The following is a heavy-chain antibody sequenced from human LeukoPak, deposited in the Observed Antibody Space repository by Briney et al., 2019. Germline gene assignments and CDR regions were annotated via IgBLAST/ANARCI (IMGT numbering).Heavy chain of an antibody. CDR3: ARVRGWFGELRGYMDV. Sequence: ASVKVSCKASGYTFTGYYMHWVRQAPGQGLEWMGWINPNSGGTNCAQKFQGRVTMTRDTSISTAYMELSSLRSEDTAVYYCARVRGWFGELRGYMDVWGKGTTVTVSS. J-gene: IGHJ6*03. CDR1: GYTFTGYY. V-gene: IGHV1-2*02. D-gene: IGHD3-10*01. CDR2: INPNSGGT.